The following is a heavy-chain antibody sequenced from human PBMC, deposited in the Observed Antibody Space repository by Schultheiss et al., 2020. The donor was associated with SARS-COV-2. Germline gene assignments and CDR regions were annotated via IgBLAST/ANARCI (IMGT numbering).Heavy chain of an antibody. CDR2: IYSGGST. V-gene: IGHV3-66*01. D-gene: IGHD2-15*01. CDR1: GFTFSDYY. J-gene: IGHJ3*02. CDR3: ARDVGDHDAFDI. Sequence: GGSLRLSCAASGFTFSDYYMSWVRQAPGKGLEWVSVIYSGGSTYYADSVKGRFTISRDNAKNSLYLQMNSLRAEDTAVYYCARDVGDHDAFDIWGQGTMVTVSS.